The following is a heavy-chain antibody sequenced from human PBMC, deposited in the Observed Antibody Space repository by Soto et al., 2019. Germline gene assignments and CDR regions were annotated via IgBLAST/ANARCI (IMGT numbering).Heavy chain of an antibody. V-gene: IGHV4-39*01. Sequence: KPXETRSLTCTVSGGSISSSSYYWGWIRQPPGKGLEWIGSLHYSGSTYYNPSLKSRVTISVDTSKNQFSLKLSSVTAADTAVYYCASHITIFGVVIPTYLFDHWGQGTLVTVSS. CDR2: LHYSGST. CDR1: GGSISSSSYY. CDR3: ASHITIFGVVIPTYLFDH. D-gene: IGHD3-3*01. J-gene: IGHJ5*02.